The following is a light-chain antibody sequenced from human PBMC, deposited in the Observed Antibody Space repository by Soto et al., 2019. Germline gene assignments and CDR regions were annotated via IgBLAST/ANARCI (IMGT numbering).Light chain of an antibody. V-gene: IGKV3-20*01. Sequence: LLTQSPGTLSLSPVERATVSWRSSQSFSSSYLAWYQQKHGQAPRIIIYGASSRATGIPDRFSGSGSGTDFTLTISRLETEDLEVYYCQQYGSSPPTFGQGTKVDMK. J-gene: IGKJ1*01. CDR3: QQYGSSPPT. CDR1: QSFSSSY. CDR2: GAS.